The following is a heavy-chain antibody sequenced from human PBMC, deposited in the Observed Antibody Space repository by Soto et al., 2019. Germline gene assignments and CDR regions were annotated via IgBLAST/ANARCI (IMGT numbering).Heavy chain of an antibody. CDR3: ARGPGSSDWRFSYYYMDV. CDR2: MNPNSGDT. CDR1: FTSYD. J-gene: IGHJ6*02. D-gene: IGHD6-19*01. Sequence: QVPLVQSGAEVKKPGASVKVSCTFTSYDINWVRQAAGQGLEWMAWMNPNSGDTRYAQQFQGRVTMTRDTSKFTAYMELSNLRSEDTAVYYCARGPGSSDWRFSYYYMDVWDQGTTVTVSS. V-gene: IGHV1-8*01.